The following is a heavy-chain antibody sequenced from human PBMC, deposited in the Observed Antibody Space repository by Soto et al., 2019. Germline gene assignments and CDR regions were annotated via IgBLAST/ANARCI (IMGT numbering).Heavy chain of an antibody. J-gene: IGHJ4*02. CDR2: ISASNGKT. CDR1: GYIFSNYG. Sequence: QVQLVQPGGEVKEPGASVKISCKASGYIFSNYGISWVRQAPGQGLEWMAWISASNGKTYYAQKVQDRVTVTTDTYTSAGYMEVRSMRSDDTAVYYCATNTRIPAANGLPKWFGLWGQGTMVTVSS. V-gene: IGHV1-18*01. CDR3: ATNTRIPAANGLPKWFGL. D-gene: IGHD2-2*01.